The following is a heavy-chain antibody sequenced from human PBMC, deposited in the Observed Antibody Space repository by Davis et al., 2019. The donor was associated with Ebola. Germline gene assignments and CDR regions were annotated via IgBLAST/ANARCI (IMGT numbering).Heavy chain of an antibody. V-gene: IGHV3-48*02. D-gene: IGHD2-21*02. CDR2: SSSSRTTT. J-gene: IGHJ3*02. CDR1: GFIFSTYP. Sequence: GESLKISCAGSGFIFSTYPMSWVRQAPGKGLEWVSHSSSSRTTTYYADSVKGRFTIYRDNVKSSLYLQMNSMRDEDTAVYYCARGVDYGFDIWGQGTMVTVSS. CDR3: ARGVDYGFDI.